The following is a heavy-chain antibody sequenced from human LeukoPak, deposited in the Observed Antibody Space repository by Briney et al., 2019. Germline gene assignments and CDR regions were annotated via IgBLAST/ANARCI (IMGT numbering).Heavy chain of an antibody. CDR2: IYPSGTT. V-gene: IGHV4-4*09. J-gene: IGHJ6*03. Sequence: PSETLSLTCTVSGASITNFYWSWVRRLPGKGLEWIGYIYPSGTTNYNPSLQSRVTMSLDTSKNQLSLRLSSVTAADTAVYFCASLKVSVVLGAISYYMDVWGKGTTVTVS. CDR3: ASLKVSVVLGAISYYMDV. D-gene: IGHD4/OR15-4a*01. CDR1: GASITNFY.